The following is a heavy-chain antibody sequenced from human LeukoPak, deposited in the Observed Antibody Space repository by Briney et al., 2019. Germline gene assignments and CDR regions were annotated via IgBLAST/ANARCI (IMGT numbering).Heavy chain of an antibody. V-gene: IGHV4-39*07. CDR3: ARDWAQHCSSTSCYGPFDY. D-gene: IGHD2-2*01. J-gene: IGHJ4*02. CDR1: GGSISSSSYY. CDR2: IYYSGST. Sequence: SETLSLTCTVSGGSISSSSYYWGWIRQPPGKGLEWIGSIYYSGSTYYNPSLKSRVTMSVDTSKNQISLKLSSVTAADTAVYYCARDWAQHCSSTSCYGPFDYWGQGTLVTVSS.